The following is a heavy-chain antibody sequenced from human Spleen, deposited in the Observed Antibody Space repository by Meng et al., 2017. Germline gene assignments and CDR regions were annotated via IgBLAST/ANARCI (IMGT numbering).Heavy chain of an antibody. Sequence: QVQLQHTRPGLVNPSQRLSLHCAISGDSVSSNSADWNWIRQSPSRGLEWLGRTYYRSKWYNDYAVSVKGRITINPDTSKNQFSLQLNSVTPEDTAVYYCARGYNYNYWGQGTLVTVSS. D-gene: IGHD5-18*01. CDR3: ARGYNYNY. V-gene: IGHV6-1*01. CDR2: TYYRSKWYN. CDR1: GDSVSSNSAD. J-gene: IGHJ4*02.